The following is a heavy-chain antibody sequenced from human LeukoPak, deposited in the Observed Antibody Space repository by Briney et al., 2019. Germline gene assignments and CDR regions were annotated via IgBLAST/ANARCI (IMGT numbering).Heavy chain of an antibody. CDR3: VRDQGDRTGSL. J-gene: IGHJ4*02. CDR1: GFNLGDFW. CDR2: MNQDGRQT. V-gene: IGHV3-7*01. Sequence: GGSLRLSCVASGFNLGDFWVNWLRQAPGKGLEWVANMNQDGRQTNHLDSVKGRFTISRDNARNSVYLQMDSLRDEDTSLYYCVRDQGDRTGSLWGQGTLVTVST. D-gene: IGHD2-15*01.